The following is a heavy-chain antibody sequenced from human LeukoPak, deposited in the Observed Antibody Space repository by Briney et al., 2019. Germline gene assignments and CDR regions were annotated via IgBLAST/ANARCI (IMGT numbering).Heavy chain of an antibody. J-gene: IGHJ4*02. V-gene: IGHV3-11*01. CDR2: ISSSGSTI. CDR3: ARAALLRDSSGYSFDY. Sequence: GGSLRLSCAASGSTFSDYYMSWIRQTPGKGLEWVSYISSSGSTIYYADSVKGRFTISRDNAKNSLYLQMNSLRAEDTAVYYCARAALLRDSSGYSFDYWGQGTLVTVSS. D-gene: IGHD3-22*01. CDR1: GSTFSDYY.